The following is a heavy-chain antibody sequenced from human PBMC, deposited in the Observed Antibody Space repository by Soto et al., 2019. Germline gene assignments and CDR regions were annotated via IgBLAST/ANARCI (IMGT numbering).Heavy chain of an antibody. CDR1: GGSISSSSYY. D-gene: IGHD5-12*01. CDR3: ARHGGYDYSFDY. CDR2: IYYSWST. J-gene: IGHJ4*02. V-gene: IGHV4-39*01. Sequence: PSETLSLTCTVSGGSISSSSYYWGWIRQPPGKGLEWIGSIYYSWSTYYNPSLKSRVTISVDTSKNQFSLKLSSVTAADTAVYYCARHGGYDYSFDYWGQGTLVTVSS.